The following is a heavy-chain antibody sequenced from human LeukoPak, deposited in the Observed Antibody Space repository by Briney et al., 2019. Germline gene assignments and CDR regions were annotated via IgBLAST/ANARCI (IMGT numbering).Heavy chain of an antibody. V-gene: IGHV3-9*01. D-gene: IGHD4-23*01. J-gene: IGHJ4*02. CDR3: AKDLGNSAAYYFDY. CDR1: GFTFDDYA. CDR2: ISWNSGSI. Sequence: GGSLRLSCAASGFTFDDYAMHWVRQAPGKGLEWVPGISWNSGSIGYADSVKGRFTISRDNAKNSLYLQMNSLRAEDTALYYCAKDLGNSAAYYFDYWGQGTLVTVSS.